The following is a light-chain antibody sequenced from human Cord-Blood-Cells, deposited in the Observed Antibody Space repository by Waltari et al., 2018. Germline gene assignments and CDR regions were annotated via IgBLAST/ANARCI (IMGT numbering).Light chain of an antibody. Sequence: EIVLTQSPRTLSLSPGERATLSCRARQSVSRSYLAWYQQKPGQAPRLLIYGASSRATGIPDRFSGSGSGTDFTLTISRLEPEDFAVYYCQQYGSSPPAYTFGQGTKLEIK. J-gene: IGKJ2*01. CDR2: GAS. CDR3: QQYGSSPPAYT. CDR1: QSVSRSY. V-gene: IGKV3-20*01.